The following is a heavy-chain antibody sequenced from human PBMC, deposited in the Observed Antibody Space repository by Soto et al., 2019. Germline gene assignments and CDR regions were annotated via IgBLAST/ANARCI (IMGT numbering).Heavy chain of an antibody. Sequence: EVQLVESGGGWIQPGGSLRLSCAASGFTFSSSYMSWVRQAPGKGPEWVSTIYRDGSTYYADSVKGRFTISRDSSKSTLYLQLNSLRAEDTAVYYCARDGNSPSHFGYWGQGTLVTVSS. CDR2: IYRDGST. V-gene: IGHV3-53*01. CDR3: ARDGNSPSHFGY. D-gene: IGHD2-2*01. CDR1: GFTFSSSY. J-gene: IGHJ4*02.